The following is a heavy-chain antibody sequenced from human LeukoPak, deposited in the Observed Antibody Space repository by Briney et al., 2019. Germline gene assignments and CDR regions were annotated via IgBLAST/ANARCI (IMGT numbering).Heavy chain of an antibody. CDR1: GYSISSGYY. J-gene: IGHJ5*02. CDR2: IYHSGST. CDR3: ARQNIYCSRTSCYEVDWFDP. Sequence: SETLSLTCTVSGYSISSGYYWGWIRQPPGKGLEWIGSIYHSGSTYYNPSLKSRVTISVDTSKNQFSLKLSSVTAADTAVYYCARQNIYCSRTSCYEVDWFDPWGQGTLVTVSS. V-gene: IGHV4-38-2*02. D-gene: IGHD2-2*01.